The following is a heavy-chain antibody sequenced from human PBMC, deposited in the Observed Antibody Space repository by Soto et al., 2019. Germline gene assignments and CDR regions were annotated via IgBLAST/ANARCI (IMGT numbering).Heavy chain of an antibody. D-gene: IGHD3-9*01. CDR1: GGSISSSSYY. Sequence: PSETLSLTCTVSGGSISSSSYYWGWIRQPPGKGLEWIGYIYYSGSTNYNPSLKSRVTISVDTSKNQFSLKLSSVTAADTAVYYCARASTYYDILTGYYPYYFDYWGQGTLVTVSS. J-gene: IGHJ4*02. CDR2: IYYSGST. V-gene: IGHV4-61*05. CDR3: ARASTYYDILTGYYPYYFDY.